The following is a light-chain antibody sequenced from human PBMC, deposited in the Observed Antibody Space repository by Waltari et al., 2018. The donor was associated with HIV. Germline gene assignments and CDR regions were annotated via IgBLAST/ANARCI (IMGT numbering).Light chain of an antibody. CDR1: HSVLYSSNNKNY. J-gene: IGKJ2*01. Sequence: DIVMTQSPESLPLFPGGRTTIHCKSNHSVLYSSNNKNYLAWYQQKPGQPPKLLIYWASTRESGVPDRFSGSGSGTDFTLTISSLQTEDVAVYYCQQYYSNSYTFGQGTKLEIK. CDR3: QQYYSNSYT. V-gene: IGKV4-1*01. CDR2: WAS.